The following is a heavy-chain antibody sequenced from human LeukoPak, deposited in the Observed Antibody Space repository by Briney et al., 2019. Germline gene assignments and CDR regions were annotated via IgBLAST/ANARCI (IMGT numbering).Heavy chain of an antibody. CDR3: ARGMATSHYYYYGMDV. J-gene: IGHJ6*02. V-gene: IGHV1-2*02. CDR2: INPNSGGT. Sequence: ASVKVSCKASGYTFTGYYMHWVRQAPGQGLEWMGWINPNSGGTNYAQKFQGRVTMTRDTSISTAYMELSRLRSDDTAVYYCARGMATSHYYYYGMDVWGQGTTVTVSS. D-gene: IGHD5-12*01. CDR1: GYTFTGYY.